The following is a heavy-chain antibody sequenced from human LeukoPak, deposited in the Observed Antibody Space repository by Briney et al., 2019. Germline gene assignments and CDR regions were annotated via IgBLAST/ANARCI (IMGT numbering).Heavy chain of an antibody. CDR2: IYYSGST. CDR3: ARALSTYYYDSSGYYSSYYFDY. D-gene: IGHD3-22*01. V-gene: IGHV4-59*01. Sequence: SETLSLTCTVSGGSISSYYWSWIRQPPGKGLEWIGYIYYSGSTNYNPSLKSRVTISVDTPKNQFSLKLSSVSAADTAVYYCARALSTYYYDSSGYYSSYYFDYWGQGTLVTVSS. CDR1: GGSISSYY. J-gene: IGHJ4*02.